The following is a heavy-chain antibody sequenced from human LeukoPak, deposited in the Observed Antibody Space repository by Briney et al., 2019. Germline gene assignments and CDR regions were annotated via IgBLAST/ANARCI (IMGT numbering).Heavy chain of an antibody. D-gene: IGHD4-17*01. CDR2: ISAYNGNT. J-gene: IGHJ3*02. Sequence: GASVKVSCKASGYTFTSYGISWVRQAPGQGLEWMGWISAYNGNTNYAQKLQGRVTMTTDTSTSTAYMELRSLRSDDTAVYYCARDVEDPRARFEEHYGDYAEVPDAFDIWGQGTMVTVSS. CDR3: ARDVEDPRARFEEHYGDYAEVPDAFDI. CDR1: GYTFTSYG. V-gene: IGHV1-18*01.